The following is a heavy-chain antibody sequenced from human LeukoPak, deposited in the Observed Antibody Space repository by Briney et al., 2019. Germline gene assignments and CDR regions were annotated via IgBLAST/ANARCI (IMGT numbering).Heavy chain of an antibody. D-gene: IGHD1-26*01. J-gene: IGHJ5*02. CDR1: GDSISSSTYY. CDR2: IYYSGNT. Sequence: SETLSLTCTVSGDSISSSTYYCGWIRQPPGKGLEWIGTIYYSGNTYYNPSLKSRVTISVDTPKNQFSLKLSSVTAADTAVYYCARHRTSYYFDPWGQGTLVTVSS. CDR3: ARHRTSYYFDP. V-gene: IGHV4-39*01.